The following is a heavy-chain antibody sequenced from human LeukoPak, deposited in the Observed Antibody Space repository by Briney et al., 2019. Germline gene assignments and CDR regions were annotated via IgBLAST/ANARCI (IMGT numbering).Heavy chain of an antibody. CDR3: ARDRSGGYGGDY. CDR2: INPNSGGT. V-gene: IGHV1-2*02. J-gene: IGHJ4*02. CDR1: GYTFTGYY. D-gene: IGHD1-26*01. Sequence: ASVKVSCKASGYTFTGYYMHWVRQAPGQGLEWMGWINPNSGGTNYAQEFQGRVTMTRDTSISTAYMELSRLRSDDTAVYYCARDRSGGYGGDYWGQGTLVTVSS.